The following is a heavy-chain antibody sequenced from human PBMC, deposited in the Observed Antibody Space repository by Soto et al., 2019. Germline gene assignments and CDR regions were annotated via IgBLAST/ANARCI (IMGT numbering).Heavy chain of an antibody. V-gene: IGHV1-18*01. CDR2: TSPYNGNT. CDR1: GYRFPPYG. J-gene: IGHJ4*02. Sequence: QVQLVQSGAEVKEPGASVKVSCKASGYRFPPYGISWVRQAPGQGLEWMGWTSPYNGNTDYAEKFQGRVTMTTDSSTSTAYMELRSLISDDTAVYSCARRSSGSFFHEYWGQGTLVTVSS. D-gene: IGHD3-10*01. CDR3: ARRSSGSFFHEY.